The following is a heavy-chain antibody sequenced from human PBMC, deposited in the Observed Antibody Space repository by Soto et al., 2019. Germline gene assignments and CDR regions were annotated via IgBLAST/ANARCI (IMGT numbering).Heavy chain of an antibody. V-gene: IGHV3-33*01. CDR1: GFTFSSYG. CDR3: ARRLDMIGYYYYYGMDV. Sequence: QVQLVESGGGVVQPGRSLRLSCAASGFTFSSYGMHWVRQAPGKGLEWVAVIWYDGSNKYYADSVKGRFTISRDNSKNPLYLQMNSLRAEDTAVYYCARRLDMIGYYYYYGMDVWGQGTTVTVSS. J-gene: IGHJ6*02. CDR2: IWYDGSNK. D-gene: IGHD3-22*01.